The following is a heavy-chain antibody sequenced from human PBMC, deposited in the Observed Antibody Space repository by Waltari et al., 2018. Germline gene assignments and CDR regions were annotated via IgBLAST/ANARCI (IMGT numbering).Heavy chain of an antibody. V-gene: IGHV3-30*04. D-gene: IGHD2-15*01. Sequence: QVQLVESGGGVVQPGRSLRLSCAASGFTFSSYAMHWVRQAPGKGLEWVAVISYDGSNKYYADSVKGRFTISRDNARNSLFLHMNNLRPDDTGVYYCARDHLVGSLEYFQKWGQGTLVTVSS. J-gene: IGHJ1*01. CDR3: ARDHLVGSLEYFQK. CDR2: ISYDGSNK. CDR1: GFTFSSYA.